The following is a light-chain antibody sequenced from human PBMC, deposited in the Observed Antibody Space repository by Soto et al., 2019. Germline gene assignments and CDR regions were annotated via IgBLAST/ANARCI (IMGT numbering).Light chain of an antibody. Sequence: EIVLTQSPGTLSLSPGERATLSCRASQTVGNNYLDWYQQKPGQAPRLLIYGASSRATVIPDRFSGSGSGTDFTLTISSLEPEDVAVYYCRQSATSPRTFGQGTHVEIK. V-gene: IGKV3-20*01. CDR1: QTVGNNY. J-gene: IGKJ1*01. CDR2: GAS. CDR3: RQSATSPRT.